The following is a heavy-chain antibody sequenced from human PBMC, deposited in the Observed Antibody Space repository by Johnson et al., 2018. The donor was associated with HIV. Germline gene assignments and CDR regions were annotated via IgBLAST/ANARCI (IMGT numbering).Heavy chain of an antibody. CDR1: GFSFSDYY. Sequence: VQLVESGGGLVKPGGSLRLSCEASGFSFSDYYMSWIRQAPGKGLEWISYMSSSGSTIYHAESVKGRFTISRDNSKNTLYLQMGSLRAEDMAVYYCARPLGGSVDAFDIWGQGTMVTVSS. J-gene: IGHJ3*02. CDR3: ARPLGGSVDAFDI. D-gene: IGHD1-26*01. CDR2: MSSSGSTI. V-gene: IGHV3-11*04.